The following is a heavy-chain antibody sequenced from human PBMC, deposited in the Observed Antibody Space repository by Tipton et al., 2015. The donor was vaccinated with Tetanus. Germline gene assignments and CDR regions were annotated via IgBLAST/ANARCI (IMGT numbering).Heavy chain of an antibody. Sequence: SLRLSCAASGFTFSNYAVSWVRQAPGKGLEWVSSISVSGDKAYYADSVKGRFTISRDNSKNTVYLQMNSLRDEDTALYYCAKEKMLVDTFDMWGQGTMVTVSS. CDR2: ISVSGDKA. CDR1: GFTFSNYA. J-gene: IGHJ3*02. D-gene: IGHD3-10*02. V-gene: IGHV3-23*01. CDR3: AKEKMLVDTFDM.